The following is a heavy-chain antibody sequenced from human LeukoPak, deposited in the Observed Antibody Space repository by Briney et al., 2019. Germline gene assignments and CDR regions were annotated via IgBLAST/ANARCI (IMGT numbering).Heavy chain of an antibody. CDR1: GGSISGYY. Sequence: SETLSLTCTVSGGSISGYYWSWIRQPAGQGLEWVGRIYTSGSTNYNPSLKSRVTMSVDTSKNQFSLKLDSVTAADTAVYYCARDGLSHRAFDIWGQGTMVTVSP. CDR3: ARDGLSHRAFDI. J-gene: IGHJ3*02. D-gene: IGHD1-14*01. CDR2: IYTSGST. V-gene: IGHV4-4*07.